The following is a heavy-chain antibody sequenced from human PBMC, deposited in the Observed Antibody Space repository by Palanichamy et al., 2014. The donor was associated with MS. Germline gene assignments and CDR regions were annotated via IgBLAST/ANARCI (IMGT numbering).Heavy chain of an antibody. CDR2: ISSSGGST. D-gene: IGHD2-2*01. CDR1: GFTFSSYA. CDR3: AVAVYSSSWWPYYSYGMGV. Sequence: EVQLVESGGGLVQPGGSLRLSCAASGFTFSSYAMTWVRQAPGKGLKWVSSISSSGGSTYYADSVKGRFTISRDNSKNTLYLQMNSLRAEDTAVYYCAVAVYSSSWWPYYSYGMGVWGQGTTVTVSS. V-gene: IGHV3-23*04. J-gene: IGHJ6*02.